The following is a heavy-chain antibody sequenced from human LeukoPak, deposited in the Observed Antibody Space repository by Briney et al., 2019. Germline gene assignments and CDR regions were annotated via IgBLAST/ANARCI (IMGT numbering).Heavy chain of an antibody. CDR3: ARGAVSSGWYPFFQH. J-gene: IGHJ1*01. CDR1: GGSISSSNW. V-gene: IGHV4-4*02. CDR2: IYHSGST. D-gene: IGHD6-19*01. Sequence: SGTLSLTCAVSGGSISSSNWWSWVRQPPGKGLEWIGEIYHSGSTNYNPSLKSRVTISVDKSKNQFSLKLSSVTAADTAVYYCARGAVSSGWYPFFQHWGQGTLVTVSS.